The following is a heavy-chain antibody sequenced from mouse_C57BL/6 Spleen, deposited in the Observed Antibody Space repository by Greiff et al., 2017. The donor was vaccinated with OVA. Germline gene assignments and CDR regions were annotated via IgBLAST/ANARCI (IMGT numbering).Heavy chain of an antibody. V-gene: IGHV14-2*01. CDR1: GFNIKDYY. Sequence: VQLQQSGAELVKPGASVKLSCTASGFNIKDYYMHWVKQRTEQGLEWIGRIDPEDGETKYAPKFQGKATITADTSSNTAYLQLSSLTSAATAVYSYARGDHYCSSSYYDMDYWGQGTSVTVSS. J-gene: IGHJ4*01. D-gene: IGHD1-1*01. CDR3: ARGDHYCSSSYYDMDY. CDR2: IDPEDGET.